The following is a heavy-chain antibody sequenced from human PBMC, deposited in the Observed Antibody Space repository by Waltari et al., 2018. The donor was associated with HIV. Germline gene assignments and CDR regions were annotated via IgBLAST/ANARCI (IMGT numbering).Heavy chain of an antibody. CDR2: IYYSGST. CDR3: ARVRRGQQLQRESYWLDP. V-gene: IGHV4-31*03. D-gene: IGHD6-13*01. CDR1: GVSVTSGGYY. J-gene: IGHJ5*02. Sequence: QVQLQESGPGLVQPSQSLSLTCSVSGVSVTSGGYYWSWIRQHPGKGLEWLGHIYYSGSTYYTPSLTSRITLSLDTSKNRFSLSLNSVTAADTAIYYCARVRRGQQLQRESYWLDPWGQGTLVTVSS.